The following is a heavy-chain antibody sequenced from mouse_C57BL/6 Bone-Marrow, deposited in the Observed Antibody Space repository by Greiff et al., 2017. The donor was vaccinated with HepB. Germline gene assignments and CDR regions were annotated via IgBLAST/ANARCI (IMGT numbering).Heavy chain of an antibody. Sequence: QVQLQQSGPELVKPGASVKISCKASGYAFSSSWMNWVKQRPGKGLEWIGRIYPGDGDTNYNGKFKGKATLTADKSSSTAYMQLSRLTSEDSAVYFCARSGLTGTFAYWGQGTLVTVSA. D-gene: IGHD4-1*01. CDR2: IYPGDGDT. V-gene: IGHV1-82*01. CDR3: ARSGLTGTFAY. CDR1: GYAFSSSW. J-gene: IGHJ3*01.